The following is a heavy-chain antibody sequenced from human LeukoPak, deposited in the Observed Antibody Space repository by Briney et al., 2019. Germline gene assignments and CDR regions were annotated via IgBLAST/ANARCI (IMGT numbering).Heavy chain of an antibody. CDR1: GFTFGSYA. Sequence: GGSLRLSCAASGFTFGSYAMHWVRQAPGKGLEWVALIWFDGSNKYYADSVKGRFTISRDNSKNTLYLQMNSLRAEDTAVYSCARGEYSSGHFDYWGQGTLVTVSS. CDR3: ARGEYSSGHFDY. J-gene: IGHJ4*02. CDR2: IWFDGSNK. V-gene: IGHV3-33*01. D-gene: IGHD6-19*01.